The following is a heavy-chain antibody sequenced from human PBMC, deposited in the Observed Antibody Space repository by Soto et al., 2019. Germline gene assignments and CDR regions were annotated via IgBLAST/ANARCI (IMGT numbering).Heavy chain of an antibody. D-gene: IGHD6-6*01. CDR2: IYPGDYDT. V-gene: IGHV5-51*01. CDR1: GYSFTSYW. J-gene: IGHJ6*02. CDR3: ARLDLSIAARPHYYYGMDV. Sequence: GESLKISCKGSGYSFTSYWIGWVRQMPGKGREWMGIIYPGDYDTRYSPSFQGQVTISADKSISTAYLQWSSLKASDTAMYYCARLDLSIAARPHYYYGMDVWGQGTTVTVSS.